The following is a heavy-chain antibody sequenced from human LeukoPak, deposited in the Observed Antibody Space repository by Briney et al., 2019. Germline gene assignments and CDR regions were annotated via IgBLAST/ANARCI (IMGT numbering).Heavy chain of an antibody. D-gene: IGHD4-17*01. V-gene: IGHV4-34*01. CDR3: ARDRRVRDYLSSYYGMDV. J-gene: IGHJ6*02. Sequence: SETLSLTCAVYGGSFSGYYWSWIRQPPGKGLEWIGEINHSGSTNYNPSLKSRVTISVDTSKNQFSLKLSSVTAADTAVYYCARDRRVRDYLSSYYGMDVWGQGTTVTVSS. CDR2: INHSGST. CDR1: GGSFSGYY.